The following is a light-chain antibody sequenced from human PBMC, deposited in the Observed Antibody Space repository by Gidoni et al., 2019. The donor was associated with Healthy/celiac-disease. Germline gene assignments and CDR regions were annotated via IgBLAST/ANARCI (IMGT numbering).Light chain of an antibody. Sequence: EIVLKQSPGTLSLSPGERATLSCRASQSVSSSYLAWYQQKPGQAPRLLIYGASSSATGIPDRFSGSGSGTDFTLTISRLEPEDFAVYYCQQYGSSPRTFGGGTKVEIK. V-gene: IGKV3-20*01. CDR2: GAS. CDR3: QQYGSSPRT. J-gene: IGKJ4*01. CDR1: QSVSSSY.